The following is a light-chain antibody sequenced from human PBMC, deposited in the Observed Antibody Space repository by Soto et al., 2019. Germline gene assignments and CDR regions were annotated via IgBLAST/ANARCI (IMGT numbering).Light chain of an antibody. CDR2: GAS. V-gene: IGKV3-20*01. J-gene: IGKJ2*01. CDR3: QQYGTSPQT. Sequence: EIVLTQSPGTLSLSPGERATLPCRASQSVNNNYLAWYQQEPGQAPRLLIYGASSRATGIPDRFSGSGSGTDFTLTISRLEPEDFAMYYCQQYGTSPQTFGQGTKVDIK. CDR1: QSVNNNY.